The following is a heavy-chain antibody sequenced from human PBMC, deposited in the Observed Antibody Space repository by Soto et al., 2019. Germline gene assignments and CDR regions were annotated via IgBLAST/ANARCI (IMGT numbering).Heavy chain of an antibody. D-gene: IGHD1-26*01. J-gene: IGHJ4*02. CDR3: ARDSGSYYFDY. CDR1: GYTFSSYG. CDR2: IWYDGSNK. Sequence: QVQLVESGGGVGQPGRSLRLSCAASGYTFSSYGMHWVRQAPGKGLEWVAVIWYDGSNKYYADSVKGRFTISRDNSKNTLYLQMNSLRAEDTAVYYCARDSGSYYFDYWGQGTLVTVSS. V-gene: IGHV3-33*01.